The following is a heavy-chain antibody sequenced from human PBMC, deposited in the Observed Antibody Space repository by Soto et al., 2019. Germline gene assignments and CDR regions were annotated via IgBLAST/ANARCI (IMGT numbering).Heavy chain of an antibody. Sequence: EVQLLESGGGLVQPGGSLRLSCAASGFTFSSYAMSWVRQAPGKGLEWVSAISGSGGSTYYADSVKGRFTISRDNSKNTLYLQMNSLRAEDTAVYYCAKDFRPRPYYYYGMDVWGQGTTVTVSS. CDR1: GFTFSSYA. V-gene: IGHV3-23*01. CDR2: ISGSGGST. CDR3: AKDFRPRPYYYYGMDV. J-gene: IGHJ6*02.